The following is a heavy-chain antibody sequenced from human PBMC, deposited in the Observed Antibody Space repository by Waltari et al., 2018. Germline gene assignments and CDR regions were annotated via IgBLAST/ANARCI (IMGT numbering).Heavy chain of an antibody. D-gene: IGHD2-2*01. CDR3: ARASSKGWFDP. CDR2: INPNSGGT. V-gene: IGHV1-2*02. J-gene: IGHJ5*02. Sequence: QAQPVQSGAEVKKPGASVKVSCKASGYPFTGYYLHWGRQAPGQGLEWMGWINPNSGGTNYAQKFQGRVTMTRDTSISTAYMELSRLRSDDTAVYYCARASSKGWFDPWGQGTLVTVSS. CDR1: GYPFTGYY.